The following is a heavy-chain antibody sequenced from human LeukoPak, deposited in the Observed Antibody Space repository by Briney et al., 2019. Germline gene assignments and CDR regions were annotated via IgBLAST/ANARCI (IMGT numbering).Heavy chain of an antibody. J-gene: IGHJ6*04. CDR3: ARDHCSSTSCYAPREYYYYYGMDV. CDR2: ISAYNGNT. D-gene: IGHD2-2*01. V-gene: IGHV1-18*04. Sequence: ASVKVSCKASGYTFTSYGISWARQAPGQGLEWMGWISAYNGNTNYAQKLQGRVTMTTDTSTSTAYMELRSLRSDDTAVYYCARDHCSSTSCYAPREYYYYYGMDVWGKGTTVTVSS. CDR1: GYTFTSYG.